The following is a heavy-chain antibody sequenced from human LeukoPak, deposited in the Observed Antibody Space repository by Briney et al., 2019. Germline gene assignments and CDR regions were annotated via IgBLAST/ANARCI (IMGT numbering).Heavy chain of an antibody. CDR3: AKDQEVSDWPRGIFHH. J-gene: IGHJ1*01. CDR1: GFPFSSYW. V-gene: IGHV3-7*05. D-gene: IGHD6-19*01. Sequence: GGSLRLSCAASGFPFSSYWMSWVRQTLGKGLEWVANIKEDGSEKYYVDSVKGRFTISRDNAKNSLYLQMNSLRAEDTAVYYCAKDQEVSDWPRGIFHHWGQGTLVTVSS. CDR2: IKEDGSEK.